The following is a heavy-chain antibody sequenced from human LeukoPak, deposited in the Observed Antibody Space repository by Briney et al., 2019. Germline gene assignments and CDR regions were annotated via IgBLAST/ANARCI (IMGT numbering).Heavy chain of an antibody. V-gene: IGHV3-30*02. J-gene: IGHJ3*02. CDR3: AKNRVGQTHADAFEM. CDR1: GFIFSKND. Sequence: PGGSLRLSCEASGFIFSKNDMHWVRQAPGKGLEWVAFIRYDGLDKYYVDSVKGRFTIFGDNSKNTLYLQMISLRGDDTAVYYCAKNRVGQTHADAFEMWGQGTMVSVSS. CDR2: IRYDGLDK. D-gene: IGHD5-24*01.